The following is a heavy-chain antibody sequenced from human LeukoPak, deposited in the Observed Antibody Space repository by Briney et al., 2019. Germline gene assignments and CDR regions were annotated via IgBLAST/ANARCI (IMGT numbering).Heavy chain of an antibody. CDR1: GGTSSSYA. J-gene: IGHJ4*02. CDR3: ARETVVTPVGDY. V-gene: IGHV1-69*04. Sequence: ASVKVSCKASGGTSSSYAISWVRQAPGQGLEWMGRVIPILGIANYAQKFQGRVTVTADKSTSTAYMELSSLRSEDTAVYYCARETVVTPVGDYWGQGTLVTVSS. CDR2: VIPILGIA. D-gene: IGHD4-23*01.